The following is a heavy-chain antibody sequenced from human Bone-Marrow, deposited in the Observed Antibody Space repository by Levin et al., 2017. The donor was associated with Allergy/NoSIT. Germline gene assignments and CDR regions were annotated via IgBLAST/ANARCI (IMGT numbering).Heavy chain of an antibody. V-gene: IGHV4-59*01. CDR3: ARDLGALEGYYYYGIDV. D-gene: IGHD3-16*01. J-gene: IGHJ6*02. CDR1: GGPISPYY. Sequence: PSETLSLTCVVSGGPISPYYWTWLRQTPGKGLEWIGYMHYSGSTKYNPSLKNRVTIFLHTSKNQFSLHLTSVTAADTAIYYCARDLGALEGYYYYGIDVWGQGTTVIVSS. CDR2: MHYSGST.